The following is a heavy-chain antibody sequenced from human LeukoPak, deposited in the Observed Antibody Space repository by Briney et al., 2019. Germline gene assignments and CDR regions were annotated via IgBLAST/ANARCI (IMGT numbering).Heavy chain of an antibody. V-gene: IGHV1-69*05. CDR2: IIPIFGTA. Sequence: SVKVSCKASGGIFSSYAISWVRQAPGQGLEWMGGIIPIFGTANYAQKFQGRVTITTDESTSTAYMELSSLRSEDTAVYYCAGTRGDYDFWSGYYFDYWGQGTLVTVSS. CDR3: AGTRGDYDFWSGYYFDY. CDR1: GGIFSSYA. J-gene: IGHJ4*02. D-gene: IGHD3-3*01.